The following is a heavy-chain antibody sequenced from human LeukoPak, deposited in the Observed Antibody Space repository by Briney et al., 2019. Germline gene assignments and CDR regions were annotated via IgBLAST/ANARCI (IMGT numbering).Heavy chain of an antibody. V-gene: IGHV4-59*01. Sequence: PSETLSLTCNVSGASLSSYFWSWIRQPPGKGLEWVGYIYYDGYPNYSPSLRSRITISVEKSKSQFSLKLGSVTAADTAVYYCAREEALGSGSVDYWGQGTLVTVSS. D-gene: IGHD1-26*01. CDR3: AREEALGSGSVDY. CDR2: IYYDGYP. CDR1: GASLSSYF. J-gene: IGHJ4*02.